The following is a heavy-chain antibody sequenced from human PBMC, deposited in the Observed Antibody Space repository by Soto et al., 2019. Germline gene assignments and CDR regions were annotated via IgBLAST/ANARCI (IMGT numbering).Heavy chain of an antibody. CDR1: VFTFSMYW. CDR3: TRRPRSTSTGTGAF. J-gene: IGHJ4*02. V-gene: IGHV3-74*01. Sequence: GGSLRLSCAASVFTFSMYWMHWVRQVPGKGPEWVSRINDDGSSTNYADSVKGRFTISRDNAKNTLYLQMNDLRAEDTAVYYCTRRPRSTSTGTGAFWGQGTLVTVSS. D-gene: IGHD1-1*01. CDR2: INDDGSST.